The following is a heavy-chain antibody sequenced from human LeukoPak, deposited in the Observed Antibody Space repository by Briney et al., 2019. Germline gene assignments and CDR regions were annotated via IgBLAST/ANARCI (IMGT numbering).Heavy chain of an antibody. Sequence: SVKVSCKASGGTFISYAISWVRQAPGQGLEWMGGIIPIFGTANYAQKFQGRVTITTDESTSTAYMELSSLRSEDTAVYYCASGGSGSSVYYFDYWGQGTLVTVSS. CDR3: ASGGSGSSVYYFDY. D-gene: IGHD3-10*01. CDR2: IIPIFGTA. CDR1: GGTFISYA. J-gene: IGHJ4*02. V-gene: IGHV1-69*05.